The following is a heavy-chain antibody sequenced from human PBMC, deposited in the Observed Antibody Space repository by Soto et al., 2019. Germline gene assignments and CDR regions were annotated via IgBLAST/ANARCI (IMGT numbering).Heavy chain of an antibody. Sequence: ASVKVSCKASGYTFTSYGISWVRQAPGQGLEWMGWISAYNGNTNYAQKLQGRVTMTTDTSTSTAYMELRSLRSDDTAVYYCARGGYCSGGSCYPDAFDIWGQGTMVTVS. J-gene: IGHJ3*02. V-gene: IGHV1-18*01. CDR3: ARGGYCSGGSCYPDAFDI. CDR2: ISAYNGNT. D-gene: IGHD2-15*01. CDR1: GYTFTSYG.